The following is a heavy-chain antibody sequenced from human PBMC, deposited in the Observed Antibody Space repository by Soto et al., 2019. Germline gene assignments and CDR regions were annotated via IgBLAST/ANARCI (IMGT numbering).Heavy chain of an antibody. CDR3: ARDLYYDILTGYYSPYYYYGMDV. CDR2: IYHSGST. Sequence: SETLSLTCAVYGGSFIGYYWSWIRQPPGKGLEWIGEIYHSGSTNYNPSLKSRVTISVDKSKNQFSLKLSSVTAADTAVYYCARDLYYDILTGYYSPYYYYGMDVWGQGTTVTVSS. V-gene: IGHV4-34*01. D-gene: IGHD3-9*01. J-gene: IGHJ6*02. CDR1: GGSFIGYY.